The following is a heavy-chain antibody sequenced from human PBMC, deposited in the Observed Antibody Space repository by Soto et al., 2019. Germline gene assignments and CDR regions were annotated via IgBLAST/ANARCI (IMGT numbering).Heavy chain of an antibody. CDR3: AAGKYDFWSGYDY. J-gene: IGHJ4*02. V-gene: IGHV1-3*01. CDR2: INAGNGNT. CDR1: GYTFTSYA. D-gene: IGHD3-3*01. Sequence: ASVKVSCKASGYTFTSYAMHWVRQAPGQRLEWMGWINAGNGNTKYSQKFQGRVTITRDMSTSTAYMELSSLRSEDTAVYYCAAGKYDFWSGYDYWGQGTQVTVSS.